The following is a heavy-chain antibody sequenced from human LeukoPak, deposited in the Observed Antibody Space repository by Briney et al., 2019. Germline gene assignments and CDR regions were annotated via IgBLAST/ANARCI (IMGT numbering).Heavy chain of an antibody. V-gene: IGHV3-21*01. J-gene: IGHJ5*02. Sequence: GGSLRLSCAASGFAFSSYSMNWVRQAPGKGLEWVSSISSSSSYIYYADSVKGRFTISRDNAKNSLYLQMNSLRAEDTAVCYCARDRLITRVRGSSNWFDPWGQGTLVTVS. CDR2: ISSSSSYI. D-gene: IGHD3-10*01. CDR3: ARDRLITRVRGSSNWFDP. CDR1: GFAFSSYS.